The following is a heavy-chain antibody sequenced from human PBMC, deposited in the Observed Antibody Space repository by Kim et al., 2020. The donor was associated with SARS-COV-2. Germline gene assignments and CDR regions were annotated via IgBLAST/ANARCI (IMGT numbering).Heavy chain of an antibody. V-gene: IGHV4-39*01. CDR3: VNDILTGSIHNWFDP. Sequence: SETLSLTCTVSGGSISSSSYYWGWIRQPPGKGLEWIGSIYYSGSTYYNPSLKSRVTISVDTSKNQFSLKLSSVTAADTAVYYCVNDILTGSIHNWFDPWGQGTLVTVSS. D-gene: IGHD3-9*01. CDR2: IYYSGST. CDR1: GGSISSSSYY. J-gene: IGHJ5*02.